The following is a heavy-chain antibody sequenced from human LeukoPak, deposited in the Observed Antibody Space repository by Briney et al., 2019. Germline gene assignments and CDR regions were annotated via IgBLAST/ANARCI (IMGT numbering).Heavy chain of an antibody. V-gene: IGHV1-8*02. J-gene: IGHJ6*03. CDR3: ARAVYSPEYYYYYYMDV. D-gene: IGHD6-13*01. Sequence: GESLKISCKASGYTFTSHDINWVRQATGQGLEWMGWMNPNSGNTGYAQKLQGRATMTTDTSTSTAYMELRSLRSDDTAVYYCARAVYSPEYYYYYYMDVWGKGTTVTVSS. CDR2: MNPNSGNT. CDR1: GYTFTSHD.